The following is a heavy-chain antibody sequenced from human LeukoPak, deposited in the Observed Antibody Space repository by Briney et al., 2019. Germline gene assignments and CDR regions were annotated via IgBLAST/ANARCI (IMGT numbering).Heavy chain of an antibody. D-gene: IGHD4-17*01. CDR2: IWYDGSNK. CDR1: GFTFSSYG. V-gene: IGHV3-33*01. Sequence: GGSLRLSCAASGFTFSSYGMHWVRLAPGKGLEWVVVIWYDGSNKYYADSVKGRFTISRDNSKNTLYLQMNSLRAEDTAVYYCARDRRYYFDYWGQGTLVTVSS. J-gene: IGHJ4*02. CDR3: ARDRRYYFDY.